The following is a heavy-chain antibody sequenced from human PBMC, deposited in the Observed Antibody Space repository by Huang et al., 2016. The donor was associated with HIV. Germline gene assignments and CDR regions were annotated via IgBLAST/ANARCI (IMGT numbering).Heavy chain of an antibody. CDR2: ITRSSGSI. V-gene: IGHV3-48*01. J-gene: IGHJ3*02. CDR1: GFTFSTYN. Sequence: VQLIESGGGLVQPGGSLRLSCAASGFTFSTYNMTWVRQAPGKGLGWFSYITRSSGSINYEDSVKGQFTSSRDNAKNSLYLKMNSLRAEDTAVYYCARFGSYYYGSGSYLDAFDIWGQGTMVTVSS. CDR3: ARFGSYYYGSGSYLDAFDI. D-gene: IGHD3-10*01.